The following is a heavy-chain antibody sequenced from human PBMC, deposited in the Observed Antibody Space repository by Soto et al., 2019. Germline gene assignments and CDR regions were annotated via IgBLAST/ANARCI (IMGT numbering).Heavy chain of an antibody. D-gene: IGHD1-26*01. CDR3: ARREIQGPIDY. Sequence: GASVKVSCKASGGTFSSYAISWVRQAPGQGLEWMGGIIPIFGTANYAQKFQGRVTITADESTSTAYMELTSVTAVDTAVYYCARREIQGPIDYWGQGTLVTVSS. CDR1: GGTFSSYA. J-gene: IGHJ4*02. CDR2: IIPIFGTA. V-gene: IGHV1-69*13.